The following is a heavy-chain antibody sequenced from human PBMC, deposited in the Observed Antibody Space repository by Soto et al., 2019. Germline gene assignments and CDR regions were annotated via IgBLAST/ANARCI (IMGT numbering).Heavy chain of an antibody. D-gene: IGHD2-2*01. J-gene: IGHJ4*02. V-gene: IGHV1-18*01. CDR3: ARDYDPDGVPDPTQPLDY. CDR2: ISAYNGKT. CDR1: GGTFSSYA. Sequence: ASVKVSCKASGGTFSSYAISWVRQDPGQGLEWMGWISAYNGKTNYAQKLQGRVTMTTDTSTSTAYMELRSLRSDDTAVYYCARDYDPDGVPDPTQPLDYWGQGTLVTVSS.